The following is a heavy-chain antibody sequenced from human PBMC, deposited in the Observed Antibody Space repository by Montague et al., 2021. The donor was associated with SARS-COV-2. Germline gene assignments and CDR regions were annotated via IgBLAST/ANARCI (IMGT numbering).Heavy chain of an antibody. D-gene: IGHD3-10*01. CDR3: SRDGGINSRPRPHTFHY. V-gene: IGHV6-1*01. Sequence: CAISGDSVSINXAAWNWIRQSPSRGLEWLGRTYYRSKCCNDYAVSVKSXITINPDTSKSQFSLQLNSVTPEDTAVYYCSRDGGINSRPRPHTFHYWGQGTLVTVSS. CDR1: GDSVSINXAA. J-gene: IGHJ4*02. CDR2: TYYRSKCCN.